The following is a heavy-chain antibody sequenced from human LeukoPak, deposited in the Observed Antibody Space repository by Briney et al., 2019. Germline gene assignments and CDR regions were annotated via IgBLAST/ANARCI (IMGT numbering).Heavy chain of an antibody. V-gene: IGHV3-23*01. J-gene: IGHJ4*02. CDR3: AKRGSGWDYFDY. Sequence: GGSLRLSCAASGFTFSSYAMNWVRQAPGKGLEWLSAISGSGANTYYADSVKGRFTISRDNSKNTTLYLQMNSLRAEDTAIYYCAKRGSGWDYFDYWGQRTLVTVSS. CDR2: ISGSGANT. CDR1: GFTFSSYA. D-gene: IGHD6-19*01.